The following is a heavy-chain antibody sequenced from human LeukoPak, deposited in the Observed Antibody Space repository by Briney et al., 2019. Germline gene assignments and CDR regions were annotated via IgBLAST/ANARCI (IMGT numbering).Heavy chain of an antibody. J-gene: IGHJ4*02. V-gene: IGHV3-30*02. D-gene: IGHD6-25*01. CDR3: AKGQAGYFDY. CDR2: IRYDGSNK. Sequence: SGGSLRLSCAASGFTFSSYGMHWVRQAPGKGLEWVAFIRYDGSNKYYADSVKGRFTIPRDNSKNTLYLQMNSLRAEDTAVYYCAKGQAGYFDYWGQGTLVTVSS. CDR1: GFTFSSYG.